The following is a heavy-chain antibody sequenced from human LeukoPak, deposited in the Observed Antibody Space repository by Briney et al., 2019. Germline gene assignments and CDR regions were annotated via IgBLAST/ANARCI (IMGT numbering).Heavy chain of an antibody. D-gene: IGHD6-19*01. CDR3: ASAGSGWYDY. V-gene: IGHV3-23*01. CDR2: ISGSGRST. J-gene: IGHJ4*02. CDR1: GFTFSNFA. Sequence: GGSLRLSCAASGFTFSNFAMSWVRQAPGKGLEWVSAISGSGRSTYYPDSVKGRFTISRDNSKNTMYLQMNSLRAEDTAVYYCASAGSGWYDYWGQGTLVTVSS.